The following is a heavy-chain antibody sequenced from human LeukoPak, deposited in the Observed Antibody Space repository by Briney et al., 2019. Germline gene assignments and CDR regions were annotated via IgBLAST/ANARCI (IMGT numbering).Heavy chain of an antibody. V-gene: IGHV3-48*01. J-gene: IGHJ4*02. CDR3: ARVGNTGDAVIIPAAMGFDN. D-gene: IGHD2-2*01. CDR2: MSSTSTTI. CDR1: GFIFGDYN. Sequence: GGSLRLSCAASGFIFGDYNMNWVRQVPGKGLEWISYMSSTSTTIFYADFVKGRFTISRDNAKSSLYLQMNSLRAEDTAVYFCARVGNTGDAVIIPAAMGFDNWGQGTVVTVSS.